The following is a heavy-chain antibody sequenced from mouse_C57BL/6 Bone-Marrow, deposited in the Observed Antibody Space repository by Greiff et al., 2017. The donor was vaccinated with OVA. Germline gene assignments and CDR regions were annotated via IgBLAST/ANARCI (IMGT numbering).Heavy chain of an antibody. CDR2: IYPRSGNT. CDR3: AREGQLRLRV. V-gene: IGHV1-81*01. J-gene: IGHJ3*01. Sequence: VQLVESGAELARPGASVKLSCKASGYTFTSYGISWVKQRTGQGLEWIGEIYPRSGNTYYNEKFKGKATLTADKSSSTAYMELRSLTSEDSAVYFCAREGQLRLRVWGQGTLVTVSA. CDR1: GYTFTSYG. D-gene: IGHD3-2*02.